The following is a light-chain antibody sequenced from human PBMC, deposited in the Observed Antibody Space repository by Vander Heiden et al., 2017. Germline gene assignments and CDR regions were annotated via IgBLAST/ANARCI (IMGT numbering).Light chain of an antibody. CDR2: WAS. J-gene: IGKJ2*01. CDR3: QQYYWTPYT. V-gene: IGKV4-1*01. CDR1: QSVLYSANNKNY. Sequence: IVLTQSPDYLAGSLCERATIKCKSSQSVLYSANNKNYLAWYQQKPGQPPKLLIYWASTRESGVPDRVSGSGAGTDFTLTISRLQAEDVAVYYCQQYYWTPYTFGQGTKLEIK.